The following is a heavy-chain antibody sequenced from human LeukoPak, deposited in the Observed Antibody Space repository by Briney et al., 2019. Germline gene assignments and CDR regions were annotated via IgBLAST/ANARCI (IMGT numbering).Heavy chain of an antibody. J-gene: IGHJ4*02. D-gene: IGHD3-16*01. V-gene: IGHV4-59*01. Sequence: PSETLSLTCTVSGGSIGSYYWSWIRQPPGKGLEWIGYIYYSGSTNYNPSLKSRVTISVDTSKNQLSLKLSSVTAADTAVYYCARGNVWSGLDYWGQGTLVTVSS. CDR1: GGSIGSYY. CDR3: ARGNVWSGLDY. CDR2: IYYSGST.